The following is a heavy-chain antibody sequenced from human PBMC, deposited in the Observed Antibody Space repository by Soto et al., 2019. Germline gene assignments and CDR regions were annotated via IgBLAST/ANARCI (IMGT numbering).Heavy chain of an antibody. V-gene: IGHV5-51*01. D-gene: IGHD1-20*01. Sequence: GESLKISCKGSGYNFATYWIGWVRQMPGKGLEWMGITYPHDSDTRYSPSFQGQVTISADKSISTAYLQWSSLKASDTDIYYCARRLDNTLDFWGQGTLVTVYS. CDR2: TYPHDSDT. J-gene: IGHJ4*02. CDR3: ARRLDNTLDF. CDR1: GYNFATYW.